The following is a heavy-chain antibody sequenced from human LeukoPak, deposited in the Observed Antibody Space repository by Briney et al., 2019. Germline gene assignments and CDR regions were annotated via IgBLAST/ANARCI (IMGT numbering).Heavy chain of an antibody. Sequence: ASVKVSCKASGGTFSSYTISWVRQAPGQGLEWMGRIIPIIGIANYAQKFQGRVTITADKSMSTAYMELSSLRSEDTAVYYCTSSSYANNWFDPWGQGTLVTVSS. CDR1: GGTFSSYT. D-gene: IGHD3-16*01. CDR3: TSSSYANNWFDP. CDR2: IIPIIGIA. J-gene: IGHJ5*02. V-gene: IGHV1-69*02.